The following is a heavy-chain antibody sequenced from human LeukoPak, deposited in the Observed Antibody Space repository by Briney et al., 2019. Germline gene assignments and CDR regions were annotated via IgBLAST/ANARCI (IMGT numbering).Heavy chain of an antibody. CDR3: AKDPRHYYDSSGYYFDY. D-gene: IGHD3-22*01. J-gene: IGHJ4*02. CDR2: ISGSGGST. Sequence: GGSLRLSCAASGFIFITYWMSWVRQAPGKGLEWGSAISGSGGSTYYADSVKGRFTISRDNSKNTLYLQMNSLRAEDTAVYYCAKDPRHYYDSSGYYFDYWGQGTLVTISS. CDR1: GFIFITYW. V-gene: IGHV3-23*01.